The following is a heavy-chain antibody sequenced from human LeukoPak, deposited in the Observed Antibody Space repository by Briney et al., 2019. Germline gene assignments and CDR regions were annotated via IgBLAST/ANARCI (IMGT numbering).Heavy chain of an antibody. D-gene: IGHD6-6*01. CDR1: GGAFSSYA. V-gene: IGHV1-69*05. J-gene: IGHJ4*02. CDR3: AREYSSLRAFDY. Sequence: ASVKVSCKASGGAFSSYAISWVRQAPGQGLEWMGGIIPIFGTANYAQKFQGRVTITTDESTSTAYMELSSLRSEDTAVYYCAREYSSLRAFDYWGQGTLVTVSS. CDR2: IIPIFGTA.